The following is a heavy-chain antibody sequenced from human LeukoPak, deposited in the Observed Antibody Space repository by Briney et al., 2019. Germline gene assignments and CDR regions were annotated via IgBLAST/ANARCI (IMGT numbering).Heavy chain of an antibody. J-gene: IGHJ3*02. CDR2: ISGRGSST. CDR1: GFTLSTHA. CDR3: ARGRYCSGGRCHSGAFDS. D-gene: IGHD2-15*01. Sequence: GGSLRLSCAASGFTLSTHAMIGVRQAPGEGVEWGSNISGRGSSTLYADSVEGLFTIPRDSAKHSLYLQMNSVRAVHRAVYCCARGRYCSGGRCHSGAFDSWGPGTMVTVSS. V-gene: IGHV3-23*01.